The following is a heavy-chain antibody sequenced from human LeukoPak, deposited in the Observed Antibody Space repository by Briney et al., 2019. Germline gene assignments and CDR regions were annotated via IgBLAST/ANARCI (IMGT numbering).Heavy chain of an antibody. J-gene: IGHJ6*02. V-gene: IGHV4-34*01. CDR1: GGSFSGHY. CDR2: INHRGST. D-gene: IGHD4-11*01. CDR3: ARDRYSNSFYYYYAMDV. Sequence: SETLSLTCAGFGGSFSGHYWSWIRQPPGKGLEWIGEINHRGSTTYNPSLKSRVTISVDTSKSQFSLKLSSLTAADTAVYYCARDRYSNSFYYYYAMDVWGQGTTVTVSS.